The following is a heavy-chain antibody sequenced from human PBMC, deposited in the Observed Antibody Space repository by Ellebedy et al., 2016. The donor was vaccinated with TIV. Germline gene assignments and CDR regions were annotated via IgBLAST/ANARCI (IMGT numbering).Heavy chain of an antibody. CDR3: VNNWNYY. J-gene: IGHJ4*02. V-gene: IGHV3-30*03. CDR1: GFSFSSYD. CDR2: ISYDGSKK. D-gene: IGHD1-7*01. Sequence: GGSLRLXXAASGFSFSSYDMHWGRQAPGKGLEWVAIISYDGSKKYYADSVKGRFTISRDNSKNTLYLQMSSLRAEDMAVYYCVNNWNYYWGQGTLVTVSS.